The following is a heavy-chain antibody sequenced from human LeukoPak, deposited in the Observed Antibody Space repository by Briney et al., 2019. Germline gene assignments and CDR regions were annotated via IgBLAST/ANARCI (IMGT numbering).Heavy chain of an antibody. CDR1: GFTFSSYA. V-gene: IGHV3-23*01. D-gene: IGHD3-3*01. CDR2: ISGSGGST. CDR3: AKRHRERTIFPPGVFDY. Sequence: GGSLRLSCAASGFTFSSYAMSWVRQAPGKGLEWVSAISGSGGSTYYADSVKGRFTISRDNSKNTLYLQMNSLRAEDTAVYYCAKRHRERTIFPPGVFDYWGQGTLVTVSS. J-gene: IGHJ4*02.